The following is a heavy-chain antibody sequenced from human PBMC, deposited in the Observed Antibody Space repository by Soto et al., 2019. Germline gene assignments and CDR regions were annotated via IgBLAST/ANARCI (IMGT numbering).Heavy chain of an antibody. J-gene: IGHJ6*02. CDR3: ARTNYDFWSGYPSNYYYYGMDV. CDR2: IYYSGST. D-gene: IGHD3-3*01. CDR1: GGSISSGDYY. Sequence: SETLSLTCTVSGGSISSGDYYWSWIRQPPGKGLEWIGYIYYSGSTYYNPSLKSRVTISVDTSKNQFSQKLSSVTAADTAVYYCARTNYDFWSGYPSNYYYYGMDVWGQGTTVTVSS. V-gene: IGHV4-30-4*01.